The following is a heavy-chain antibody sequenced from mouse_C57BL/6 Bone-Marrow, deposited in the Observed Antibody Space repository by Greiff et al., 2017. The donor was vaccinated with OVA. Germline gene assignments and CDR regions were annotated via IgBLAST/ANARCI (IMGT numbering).Heavy chain of an antibody. V-gene: IGHV1-82*01. D-gene: IGHD3-3*01. CDR3: ASGDEGDAMDY. J-gene: IGHJ4*01. CDR1: GYAFSSSW. Sequence: VQLQESGPELVQPGASVKISCTASGYAFSSSWMNWVQQRPGKGLEWIGRIYPGDGDTNYNGKLKGQATLTGDKSSSTAYLQISSLTSEDSAVYCCASGDEGDAMDYWGQGTSVTVSA. CDR2: IYPGDGDT.